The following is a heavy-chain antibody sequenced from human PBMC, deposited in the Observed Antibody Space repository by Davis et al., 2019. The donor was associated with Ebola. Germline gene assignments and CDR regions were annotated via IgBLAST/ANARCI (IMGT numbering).Heavy chain of an antibody. J-gene: IGHJ5*02. Sequence: ASVKVSCKASGYTFTGYYMHWVRQAPGQGLEWMGWINPNSGGTNYAQKFQGRVTMTRDTSISTAYVELSRLRSDDTAVYYCARARPVTTNGWFDPWGQGTLVTVSS. CDR3: ARARPVTTNGWFDP. V-gene: IGHV1-2*02. CDR2: INPNSGGT. CDR1: GYTFTGYY. D-gene: IGHD4-11*01.